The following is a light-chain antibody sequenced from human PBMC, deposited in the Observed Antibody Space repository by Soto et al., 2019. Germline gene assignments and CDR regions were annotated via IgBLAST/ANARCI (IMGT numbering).Light chain of an antibody. CDR2: EDN. Sequence: NFMLTQPHSVSASPGKTIIISCTRSSGNIDSNYVQWYQQRPGSSPTTLIYEDNLRPSGVPDRFSGSIDSSSNSASLTISGLMTEDEADYYCQSYDNRRWVFGGGTKVTVL. J-gene: IGLJ3*02. V-gene: IGLV6-57*01. CDR1: SGNIDSNY. CDR3: QSYDNRRWV.